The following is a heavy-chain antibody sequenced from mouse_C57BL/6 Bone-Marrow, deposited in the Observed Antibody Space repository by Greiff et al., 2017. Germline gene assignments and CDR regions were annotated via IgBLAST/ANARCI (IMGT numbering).Heavy chain of an antibody. Sequence: LVESGPELARPWASVKISCQAFYTFSRRVHFAIRDTNYWMQWVKQRPGQGLEWIVAIYPGTGDKSYNQKFKGKATLTADKSASTDYGNPYWYFDVWGTGTTVTVSS. CDR1: YTFSRRVH. CDR3: DV. D-gene: IGHD2-1*01. V-gene: IGHV1-87*01. J-gene: IGHJ1*03. CDR2: GQGLEWIV.